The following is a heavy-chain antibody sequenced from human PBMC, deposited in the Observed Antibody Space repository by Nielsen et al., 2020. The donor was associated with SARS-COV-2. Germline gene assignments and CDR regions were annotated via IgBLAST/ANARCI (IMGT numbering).Heavy chain of an antibody. J-gene: IGHJ4*02. CDR1: GFICGDYA. D-gene: IGHD3-3*01. CDR3: TRGRIFGVVIDD. V-gene: IGHV3-49*03. Sequence: GESLKISCTASGFICGDYAMSWFRQAPGKGLEWVGFIRSKAYGGTTEYAASVKGRFTISRDDSKSIAYLQMNSLKTEDTAVYYCTRGRIFGVVIDDWGQGTLVTVSS. CDR2: IRSKAYGGTT.